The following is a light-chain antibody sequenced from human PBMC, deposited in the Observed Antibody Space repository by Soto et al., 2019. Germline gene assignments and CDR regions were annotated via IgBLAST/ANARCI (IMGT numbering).Light chain of an antibody. CDR1: QSVSTN. CDR3: QQYGRSPTT. CDR2: GAS. J-gene: IGKJ1*01. V-gene: IGKV3-20*01. Sequence: ELVFTPSPVTLPFSPGETATLPLRASQSVSTNLAWFQQKPGQAPRLLIYGASTRATGIPARFSGSGSGTDFTLTISRLEPEDFAVYHCQQYGRSPTTFGQGTKVDIK.